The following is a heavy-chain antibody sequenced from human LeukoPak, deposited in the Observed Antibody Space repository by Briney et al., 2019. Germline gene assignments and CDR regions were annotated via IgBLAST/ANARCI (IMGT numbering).Heavy chain of an antibody. CDR1: GFTFSDYY. CDR2: ISSSSSYT. CDR3: ARDSSSGGIFDY. D-gene: IGHD6-13*01. Sequence: GGSLRLSCAASGFTFSDYYMSWIRQAPGKGLEWVSYISSSSSYTNYADSEKGRFTISRDNAKNSLYLQMNSLRAEDTAVYYCARDSSSGGIFDYWGQGTLVTVSS. V-gene: IGHV3-11*05. J-gene: IGHJ4*02.